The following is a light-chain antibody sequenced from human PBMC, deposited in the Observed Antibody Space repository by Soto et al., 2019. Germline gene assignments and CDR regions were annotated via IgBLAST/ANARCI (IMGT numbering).Light chain of an antibody. CDR2: EVT. J-gene: IGLJ1*01. CDR3: SSFTSRGTYV. CDR1: SNDVGGYNY. V-gene: IGLV2-14*01. Sequence: QSVLTQPASVSGSAGQSITISCTGTSNDVGGYNYVSWYQHHPGKAPKVMIYEVTYRPSGVSNRFSGSKSGNTASLTISGLQAEDEADYYCSSFTSRGTYVFGTGTKVTVL.